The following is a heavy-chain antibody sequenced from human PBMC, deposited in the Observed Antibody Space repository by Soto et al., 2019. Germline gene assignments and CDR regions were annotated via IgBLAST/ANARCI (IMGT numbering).Heavy chain of an antibody. V-gene: IGHV4-39*01. Sequence: KPSETLSLTCTVSGGSISSSSYYWGWIRQPPGKGLEWIGSIYYSGSTYYNPSLKSRVTISVDTSKNQFSLKLSSVTAADTAVYYCARHRYYYDSSGYAHFDYWGQGTLVTVSS. CDR3: ARHRYYYDSSGYAHFDY. J-gene: IGHJ4*02. D-gene: IGHD3-22*01. CDR1: GGSISSSSYY. CDR2: IYYSGST.